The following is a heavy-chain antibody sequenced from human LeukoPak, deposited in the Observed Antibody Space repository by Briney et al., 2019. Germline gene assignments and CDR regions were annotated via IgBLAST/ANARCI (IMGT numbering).Heavy chain of an antibody. CDR3: ARDFEKGDSSGYYDLGGYFDY. D-gene: IGHD3-22*01. Sequence: GSSVKVSCKASGGTFSSYAISWVRQAPGQGLEWTGRIIPILGIANYAQKFQGRVTITADKSTSTAYMELSSLRSEDTAVYYCARDFEKGDSSGYYDLGGYFDYWGQGTLVTVSS. CDR1: GGTFSSYA. J-gene: IGHJ4*02. V-gene: IGHV1-69*04. CDR2: IIPILGIA.